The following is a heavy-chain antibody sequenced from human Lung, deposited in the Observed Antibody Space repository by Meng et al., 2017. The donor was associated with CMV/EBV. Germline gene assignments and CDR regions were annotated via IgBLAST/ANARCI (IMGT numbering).Heavy chain of an antibody. J-gene: IGHJ4*02. V-gene: IGHV2-5*01. D-gene: IGHD4-17*01. CDR3: ANSGTEHGDYGNFDY. CDR1: GFSLSTSGVG. Sequence: SAPTPVTPTQTLTPTCTFSGFSLSTSGVGVGWIRQPPGKALEWLALIYWNDDKRYSPALKSRLTITKDTYKNQVVLTMTNMNPIDTATYYCANSGTEHGDYGNFDYWGQGXLVTVSS. CDR2: IYWNDDK.